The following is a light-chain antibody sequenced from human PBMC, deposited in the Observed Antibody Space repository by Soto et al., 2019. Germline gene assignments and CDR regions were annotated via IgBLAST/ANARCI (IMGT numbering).Light chain of an antibody. Sequence: QSALTQPASVSGSPGQSITISCTGTSSDVGGYNYVSWYQQHPGKAPKLLIYEVTDRPSGVSDRFSGSKSANTASLTISGLQAEYEADYYCSSYTSSSTQVFGGGTKVTVL. V-gene: IGLV2-14*01. J-gene: IGLJ3*02. CDR2: EVT. CDR3: SSYTSSSTQV. CDR1: SSDVGGYNY.